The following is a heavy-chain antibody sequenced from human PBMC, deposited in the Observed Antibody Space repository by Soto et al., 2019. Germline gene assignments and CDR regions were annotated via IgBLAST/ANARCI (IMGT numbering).Heavy chain of an antibody. J-gene: IGHJ3*02. CDR1: GYTFTSYD. CDR2: MNPNSVNT. V-gene: IGHV1-8*01. D-gene: IGHD3-3*01. CDR3: ARGGLRFLEWLFDSFDI. Sequence: QVQLVQSWAEVKKPGASLKFSCKASGYTFTSYDINGVRQTTGQGLECIEWMNPNSVNTGYAQKFQARVTMTRNNTISQAYMELSSLRSEYTAVDYCARGGLRFLEWLFDSFDIWGQGTMVTVSS.